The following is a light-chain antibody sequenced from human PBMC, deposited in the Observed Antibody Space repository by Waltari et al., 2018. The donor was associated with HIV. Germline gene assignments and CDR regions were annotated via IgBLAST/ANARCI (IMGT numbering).Light chain of an antibody. J-gene: IGKJ1*01. Sequence: EIVLTQSPGTLSLSPMERATLSCRASQSVSSSYLAWDQQKPGQAPRLLIYGASSRATGIPDRLSGSGSGTDFTITISRLEPEDFAVYYCQQYGSSPMWGFGQGTKVEIK. CDR2: GAS. V-gene: IGKV3-20*01. CDR1: QSVSSSY. CDR3: QQYGSSPMWG.